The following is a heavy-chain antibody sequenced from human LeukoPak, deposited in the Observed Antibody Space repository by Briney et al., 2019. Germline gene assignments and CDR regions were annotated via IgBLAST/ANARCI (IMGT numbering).Heavy chain of an antibody. CDR3: ARDNSVEDTAWWFDP. CDR2: INPNSGGT. Sequence: ASVKVSCKASGYTFTAYYIHWVRPAPGQGLEWMGWINPNSGGTSYAQKFQGRVTMTRDMSTSTDYMELSSLRSEDTAVYYCARDNSVEDTAWWFDPWGQGTLVTVSS. D-gene: IGHD4-23*01. J-gene: IGHJ5*02. V-gene: IGHV1-2*02. CDR1: GYTFTAYY.